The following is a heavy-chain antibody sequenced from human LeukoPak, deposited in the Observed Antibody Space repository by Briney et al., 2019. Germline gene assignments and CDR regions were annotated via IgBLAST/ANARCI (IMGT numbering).Heavy chain of an antibody. J-gene: IGHJ4*02. Sequence: PSETLSLTCDVSGGSISSGLYSWSWIRQPLGKGLEWIGYIYYSGSTYYNPSLKSRVTISVDTSKNQFSLKLSSVTAADTAVYYCARGAPTGTYDYWGQGTLVTVSS. V-gene: IGHV4-31*11. CDR1: GGSISSGLYS. CDR2: IYYSGST. D-gene: IGHD1-1*01. CDR3: ARGAPTGTYDY.